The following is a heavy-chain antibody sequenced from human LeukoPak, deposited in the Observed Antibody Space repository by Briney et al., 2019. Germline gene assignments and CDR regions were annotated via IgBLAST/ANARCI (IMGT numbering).Heavy chain of an antibody. J-gene: IGHJ4*02. V-gene: IGHV4-34*01. D-gene: IGHD6-6*01. Sequence: PSETLSLTCTVYGGSFSGYYWSWIRQPPGKGLEWIGDINHSGSTNYNPSLKSRVTISVDTSKNQFSLKLSSVTAADTAVYYCAIRIAARTYFDYWGQGTLVTVSS. CDR3: AIRIAARTYFDY. CDR2: INHSGST. CDR1: GGSFSGYY.